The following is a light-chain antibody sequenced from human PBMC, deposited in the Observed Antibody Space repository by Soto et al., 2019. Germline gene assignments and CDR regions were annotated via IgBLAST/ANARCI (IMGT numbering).Light chain of an antibody. Sequence: EIVLTQSPGTLSLSPGERATLSCRASQSVSRSYLAWDQHKPGQAPRLLIYGASRRATCFPDRFSGSGSGTDFTLTISRLEPEDFAVYYCQQYGSSPPRYTFGQGTKLEIK. CDR3: QQYGSSPPRYT. CDR1: QSVSRSY. V-gene: IGKV3-20*01. J-gene: IGKJ2*01. CDR2: GAS.